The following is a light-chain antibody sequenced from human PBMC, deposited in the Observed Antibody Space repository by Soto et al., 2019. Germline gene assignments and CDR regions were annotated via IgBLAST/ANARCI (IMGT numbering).Light chain of an antibody. J-gene: IGKJ1*01. Sequence: EIVLTQSPGTLSLSPGERATLSCRASQSVSSSYLAWYQQKPGQAPRLLIYGASSRATGIPDRFSGSGSGTEFTLTISRLEPEDFAVYYCQQYGSSTWTFRQGTKVEIK. CDR1: QSVSSSY. CDR3: QQYGSSTWT. CDR2: GAS. V-gene: IGKV3-20*01.